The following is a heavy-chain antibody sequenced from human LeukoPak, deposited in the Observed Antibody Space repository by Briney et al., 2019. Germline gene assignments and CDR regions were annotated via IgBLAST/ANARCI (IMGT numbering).Heavy chain of an antibody. D-gene: IGHD6-19*01. V-gene: IGHV4-34*01. CDR1: GGSFSGYY. J-gene: IGHJ4*02. CDR3: ARQASSGWYVGLLDY. CDR2: INHSGST. Sequence: PSETLSLTCAVYGGSFSGYYWSWIRQPPGKGLEWIGEINHSGSTNYNPSLKSRVTISVDTSKNQFSLKLSSVTAADTAVYYCARQASSGWYVGLLDYWGQGTLVTVSS.